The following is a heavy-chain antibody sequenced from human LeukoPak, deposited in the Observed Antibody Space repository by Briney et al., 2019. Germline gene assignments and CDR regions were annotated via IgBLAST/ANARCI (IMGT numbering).Heavy chain of an antibody. V-gene: IGHV3-53*01. CDR3: ARGYCSGGSCFILGY. J-gene: IGHJ4*02. CDR2: IYSGGST. Sequence: GGSLRLSCAASGLTVSSNYMSWVRQAPGKGLEWVSVIYSGGSTYYADSVKGRFTISRDNSKNTLYLQMNSLRAEDTAVYYCARGYCSGGSCFILGYWGQGTLVTVSS. D-gene: IGHD2-15*01. CDR1: GLTVSSNY.